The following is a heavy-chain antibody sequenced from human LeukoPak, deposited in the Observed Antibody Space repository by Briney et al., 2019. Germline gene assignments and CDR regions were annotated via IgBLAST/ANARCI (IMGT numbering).Heavy chain of an antibody. CDR1: GYTFTGYY. CDR3: AREGYCSSTSCLRPPPHWFDP. J-gene: IGHJ5*02. CDR2: INPNSGGT. D-gene: IGHD2-2*01. V-gene: IGHV1-2*02. Sequence: ASVKVSCKASGYTFTGYYMHRVRQAPGQGLEWMGWINPNSGGTNYAQKFQGRVTMTRDTSISTAYMELSRLRSDDTVVYYCAREGYCSSTSCLRPPPHWFDPWGQGTLVTVSS.